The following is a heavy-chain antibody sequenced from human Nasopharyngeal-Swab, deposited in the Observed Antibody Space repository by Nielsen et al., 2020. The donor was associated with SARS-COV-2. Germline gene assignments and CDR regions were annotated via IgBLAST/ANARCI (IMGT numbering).Heavy chain of an antibody. D-gene: IGHD5-12*01. J-gene: IGHJ6*02. Sequence: GESLKISCAASGFTFSNFAMSWVRQAPGKGLEWVSVISGDSESTYYTDSVRGRFTISRDNSKNTLNLQMNNLRAEDTAIYYCAKDRDSGDDSEEYYHYYGMDVWGQEAPVTVSS. CDR1: GFTFSNFA. CDR3: AKDRDSGDDSEEYYHYYGMDV. CDR2: ISGDSEST. V-gene: IGHV3-23*01.